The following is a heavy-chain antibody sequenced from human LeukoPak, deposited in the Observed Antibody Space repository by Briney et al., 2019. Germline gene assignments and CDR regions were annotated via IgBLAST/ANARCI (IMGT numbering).Heavy chain of an antibody. CDR3: AKGPVVVPAAIVRGGAFDI. CDR2: ISGSGGST. CDR1: GFTFSSYA. V-gene: IGHV3-23*01. Sequence: GGSLRLSCAASGFTFSSYAMSWVRQAPGKGLEWVSAISGSGGSTYYADSVKGRFTISRYNSKNTLYLQMNSLRAEDTAVYYCAKGPVVVPAAIVRGGAFDIWGQGTMVTVSS. D-gene: IGHD2-2*01. J-gene: IGHJ3*02.